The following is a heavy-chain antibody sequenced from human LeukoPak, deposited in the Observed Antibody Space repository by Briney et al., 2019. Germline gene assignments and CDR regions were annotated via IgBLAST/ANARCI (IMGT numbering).Heavy chain of an antibody. CDR2: LNQDGSEE. D-gene: IGHD3-10*01. CDR1: GFTFGAYW. V-gene: IGHV3-7*05. J-gene: IGHJ4*02. Sequence: PGGSLRLSCAASGFTFGAYWMTWVRQAPGKGLEWVANLNQDGSEEYYVDSVKGRFTISRDNAKNSLYLQMNGLRAEDTAVYYCGEGRKGAWFPNYWGQGTLVTVSS. CDR3: GEGRKGAWFPNY.